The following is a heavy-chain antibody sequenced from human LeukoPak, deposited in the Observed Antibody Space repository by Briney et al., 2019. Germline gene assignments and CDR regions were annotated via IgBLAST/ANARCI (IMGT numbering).Heavy chain of an antibody. D-gene: IGHD5-24*01. CDR1: GFIFSSYA. J-gene: IGHJ4*02. CDR3: ARARFGYNRGPFDY. CDR2: ISYDGSNK. V-gene: IGHV3-30-3*01. Sequence: GGSLRLSCAASGFIFSSYAMHWVRQAPGKGLEWVAFISYDGSNKHYAEPVQGRFTISRDNSKNTLHLQMNSLRPEDTAVYYCARARFGYNRGPFDYWGRGILVTVSS.